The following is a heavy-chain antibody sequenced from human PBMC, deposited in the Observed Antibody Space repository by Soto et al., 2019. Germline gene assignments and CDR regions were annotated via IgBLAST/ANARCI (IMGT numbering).Heavy chain of an antibody. CDR3: ARVDGRHYDSNVMDV. CDR1: GVSISSYY. D-gene: IGHD3-22*01. V-gene: IGHV4-59*01. Sequence: SETLSLTCTVSGVSISSYYWSWIRQPPGKGLEWIGYIYYSGSTKYNPSLRSRVTISEDTSKNQFSLKLSSVTAADTAVYYCARVDGRHYDSNVMDVWGQGTTVTV. J-gene: IGHJ6*02. CDR2: IYYSGST.